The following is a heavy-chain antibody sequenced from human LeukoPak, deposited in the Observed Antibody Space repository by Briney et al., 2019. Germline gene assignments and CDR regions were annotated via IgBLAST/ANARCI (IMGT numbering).Heavy chain of an antibody. D-gene: IGHD1-26*01. V-gene: IGHV3-53*01. CDR3: ARDRPSSGSSFDI. CDR1: GFTVSSNY. Sequence: GGSLRLSCAVSGFTVSSNYMSWVRQAPGKGLEWVSVIYSGGDTYYADSVKGRFTISRDNSKNTLYPQMNSLRAEDTAVYYCARDRPSSGSSFDIWGQGTMVTVSS. J-gene: IGHJ3*02. CDR2: IYSGGDT.